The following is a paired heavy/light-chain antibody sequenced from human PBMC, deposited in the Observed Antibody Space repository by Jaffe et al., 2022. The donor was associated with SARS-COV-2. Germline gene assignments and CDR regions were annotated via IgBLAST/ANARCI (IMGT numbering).Light chain of an antibody. CDR3: QHRKNWPFT. V-gene: IGKV3-11*01. CDR2: DGY. J-gene: IGKJ4*01. Sequence: EIVMTQFPVTLSLSPGDRATLSCRASQSVSDYLAWFQQKPGQAPRLLIYDGYVRATGTPARFSGSGSGTDFTLTISSLEPEDFAVYYCQHRKNWPFTFGGGTKVEVK. CDR1: QSVSDY.
Heavy chain of an antibody. V-gene: IGHV4-59*01. CDR3: ATYDHSNFLAF. Sequence: QVQLQESGPGLVKPSETLSLTCTVSSGSITSSYWSWIRQPPGKGLEWIGYIHYSGNANYHPSLKSRLTISVDTPNNQFSLRLTSVTAADTAVYFCATYDHSNFLAFWGQGTLVSVSS. D-gene: IGHD4-4*01. J-gene: IGHJ4*02. CDR1: SGSITSSY. CDR2: IHYSGNA.